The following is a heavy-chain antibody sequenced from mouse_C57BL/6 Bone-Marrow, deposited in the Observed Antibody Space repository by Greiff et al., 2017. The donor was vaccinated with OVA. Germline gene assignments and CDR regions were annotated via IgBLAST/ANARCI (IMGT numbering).Heavy chain of an antibody. J-gene: IGHJ1*03. CDR2: IYPGSGST. V-gene: IGHV1-55*01. CDR3: ARMDYGSRNWYFDV. CDR1: GYTFTSYW. Sequence: QVQLKQPGAELVKPGASVKMSCKASGYTFTSYWITWVKQRPGQGLEWIGDIYPGSGSTNYNEKFKGKATLTVDTSSSTAYMQLSSLTSEDSAVYYCARMDYGSRNWYFDVWGTGTTVTVSS. D-gene: IGHD1-1*01.